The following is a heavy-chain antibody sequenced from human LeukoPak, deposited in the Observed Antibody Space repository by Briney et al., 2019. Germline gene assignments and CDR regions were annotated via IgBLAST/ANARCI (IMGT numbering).Heavy chain of an antibody. D-gene: IGHD6-19*01. CDR2: IWSDGNKK. Sequence: PGGSLRLSCAASGFTFSSYAMYWVRQAPGKGLEWVAFIWSDGNKKYYADSVKGRFTISRDDAKNSLSLQMNSLRAEDTAVYYCAKGSGWLIDHWGQGTVVTVSS. V-gene: IGHV3-33*03. CDR1: GFTFSSYA. CDR3: AKGSGWLIDH. J-gene: IGHJ4*02.